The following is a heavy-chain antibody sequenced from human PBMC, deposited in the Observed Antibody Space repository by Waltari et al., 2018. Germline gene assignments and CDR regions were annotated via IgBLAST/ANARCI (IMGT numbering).Heavy chain of an antibody. CDR2: INQDGRDK. CDR1: GFTFKNYW. D-gene: IGHD1-1*01. CDR3: ARDVPNGYFDY. J-gene: IGHJ4*02. V-gene: IGHV3-7*01. Sequence: EVHLVQSGGGLLQPGGSLRLSCGVSGFTFKNYWMTWVRQAPGKGLEWVANINQDGRDKNYVDSVEGRFTISRDNAQNSVYLQMNSLRAEDTAVYYCARDVPNGYFDYWGSGTLVTVSS.